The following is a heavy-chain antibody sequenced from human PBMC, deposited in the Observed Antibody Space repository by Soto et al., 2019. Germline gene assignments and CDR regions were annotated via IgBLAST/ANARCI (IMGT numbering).Heavy chain of an antibody. Sequence: SETLSLTCTVSGGSISSYYWSWIRQPPGKGLEWIGNIYYSGSTNYNPSLKSRVTISVDTSKNQFSLKLSSVTAADTAVYYCARHVNDDSSGFYGMDVWGQGTTVTVSS. J-gene: IGHJ6*02. CDR3: ARHVNDDSSGFYGMDV. D-gene: IGHD3-22*01. CDR1: GGSISSYY. CDR2: IYYSGST. V-gene: IGHV4-59*08.